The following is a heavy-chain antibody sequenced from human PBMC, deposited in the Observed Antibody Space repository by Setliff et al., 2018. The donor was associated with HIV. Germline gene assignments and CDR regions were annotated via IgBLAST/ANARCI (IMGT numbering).Heavy chain of an antibody. V-gene: IGHV1-2*02. J-gene: IGHJ6*02. Sequence: ASVKVSCKASGYTFTGYYMHWVRQAPGQGLEWMGWINPHSGDTNYAQKFQDRVTMTRDTSVNIAYMQLSRLRSDDTAVYYCARAPTLFGVEYYYYFGMDVWGQGTRSPS. D-gene: IGHD3-3*01. CDR1: GYTFTGYY. CDR3: ARAPTLFGVEYYYYFGMDV. CDR2: INPHSGDT.